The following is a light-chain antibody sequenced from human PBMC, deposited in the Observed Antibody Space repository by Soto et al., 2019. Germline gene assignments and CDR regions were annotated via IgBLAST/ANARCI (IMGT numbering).Light chain of an antibody. V-gene: IGKV1-33*01. CDR3: QQYDNLPHT. CDR1: QAISNY. CDR2: DAS. Sequence: DIQMTQSPSSLSASVGDRVTITCQARQAISNYLNWYHQKPGKAPKLLIYDASNLETGVPSRFSGSGSGTDFTFSISTLQPEDIATYYCQQYDNLPHTFGQGTRLEIK. J-gene: IGKJ5*01.